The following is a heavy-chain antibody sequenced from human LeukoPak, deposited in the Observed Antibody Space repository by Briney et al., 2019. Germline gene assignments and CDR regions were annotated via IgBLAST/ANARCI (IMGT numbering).Heavy chain of an antibody. CDR3: ARYSGYYLSYFDS. CDR1: GGSFSGYY. CDR2: INHSGSA. V-gene: IGHV4-34*01. Sequence: SETLSLTCAVYGGSFSGYYWSWIRQPPGKGLEWIGEINHSGSANYNPSLKNRVTISVDTSKNQFSLKLSSVTAADTALYYCARYSGYYLSYFDSWGQGTLVTVSS. D-gene: IGHD3-22*01. J-gene: IGHJ4*02.